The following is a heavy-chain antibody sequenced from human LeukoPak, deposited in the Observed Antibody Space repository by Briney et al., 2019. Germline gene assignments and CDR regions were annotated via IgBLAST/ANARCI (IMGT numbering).Heavy chain of an antibody. CDR1: GDSVSSNSAA. J-gene: IGHJ4*02. D-gene: IGHD6-6*01. CDR2: TYYRSKWYN. V-gene: IGHV6-1*01. Sequence: SQTLSLTCAISGDSVSSNSAAWNWIRQSPSRGLEWLGRTYYRSKWYNDYAVSVKSRITINPDTSKNQFSLQLNSVTPEDTAVYYCARCRRPEGAARPYYFDYWGQGTPVTVSS. CDR3: ARCRRPEGAARPYYFDY.